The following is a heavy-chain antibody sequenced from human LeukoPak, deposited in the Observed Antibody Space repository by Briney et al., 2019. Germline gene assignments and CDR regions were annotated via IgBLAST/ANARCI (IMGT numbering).Heavy chain of an antibody. CDR2: VYQSGST. J-gene: IGHJ4*02. V-gene: IGHV4-38-2*02. D-gene: IGHD5-12*01. Sequence: PSETLSLTCAVSGYSISSGYYWGWIRQPPGKGLEWIGSVYQSGSTYYNPSLKSRVTISVDTSKNQFSLKLSSVTAADTAVYYCAREAYSGYEIDYWGQGTLVTVSS. CDR1: GYSISSGYY. CDR3: AREAYSGYEIDY.